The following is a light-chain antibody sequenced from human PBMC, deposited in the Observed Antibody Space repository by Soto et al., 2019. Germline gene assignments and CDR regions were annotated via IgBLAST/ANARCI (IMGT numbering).Light chain of an antibody. V-gene: IGKV3-11*01. Sequence: DIVLTQFPATLSLSPGERATLSCRASQSVGSSLAWYQQKAGQAPRLLIYNAFNRATGIPARFSGSGFGTDFTLTVSSLEPEDFAVYYRQQRSTWPNTFGQGTKLEIK. CDR2: NAF. J-gene: IGKJ2*01. CDR3: QQRSTWPNT. CDR1: QSVGSS.